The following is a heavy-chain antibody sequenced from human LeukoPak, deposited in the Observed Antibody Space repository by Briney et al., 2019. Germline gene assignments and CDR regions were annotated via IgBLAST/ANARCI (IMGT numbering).Heavy chain of an antibody. CDR2: IYTSGST. CDR1: GGSISSYY. D-gene: IGHD6-6*01. J-gene: IGHJ4*02. CDR3: ARVYSSSSFDY. Sequence: SEALSLTCTVSGGSISSYYWSWIRQPAAKGLEWIGRIYTSGSTNYSPSLKSRVTMSVDTSKNQFSLKLSSVTAADTAVYYCARVYSSSSFDYWGQGTLVTVSS. V-gene: IGHV4-4*07.